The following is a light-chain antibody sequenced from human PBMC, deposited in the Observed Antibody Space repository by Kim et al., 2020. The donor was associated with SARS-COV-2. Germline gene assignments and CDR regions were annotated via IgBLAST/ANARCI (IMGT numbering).Light chain of an antibody. V-gene: IGLV1-40*01. J-gene: IGLJ2*01. CDR3: QSYDSSLSGSG. CDR2: GNS. Sequence: QRVTVSCTGSSSNIGAGYDVHWYQQLPGTAPKLLLYGNSNRPSGVPDRFSGSKSGTSASLAITGLQAEDEADYYCQSYDSSLSGSGFGGGTKLTVL. CDR1: SSNIGAGYD.